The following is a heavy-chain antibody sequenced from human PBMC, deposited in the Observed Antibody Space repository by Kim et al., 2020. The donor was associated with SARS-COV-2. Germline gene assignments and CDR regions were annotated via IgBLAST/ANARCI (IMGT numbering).Heavy chain of an antibody. CDR1: GYTFTSYA. Sequence: ASVKVSCKASGYTFTSYAMSWVRQAPGQGLEWMGWINTNTGNPTYAQGFTGRFVFSLDTSVSTAYLQISSLKAEDTAVYYCAIMVRPIWFGDTLDAFNIWGQGTMVTVSP. CDR2: INTNTGNP. V-gene: IGHV7-4-1*02. J-gene: IGHJ3*02. D-gene: IGHD3-10*01. CDR3: AIMVRPIWFGDTLDAFNI.